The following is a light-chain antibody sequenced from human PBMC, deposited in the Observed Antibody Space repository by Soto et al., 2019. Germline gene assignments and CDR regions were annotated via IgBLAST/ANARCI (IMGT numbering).Light chain of an antibody. V-gene: IGLV2-14*03. CDR1: SGDVGGSDY. Sequence: QSALTQPASVSGSPGQSITISCSGTSGDVGGSDYVSWYQQHPGEAPKLMIYDVSYRPPGISNRFSGSKSGNTASLTISGLLAEDEAAYYYSSYTSSATGVLFGGGTKLTVL. CDR3: SSYTSSATGVL. J-gene: IGLJ2*01. CDR2: DVS.